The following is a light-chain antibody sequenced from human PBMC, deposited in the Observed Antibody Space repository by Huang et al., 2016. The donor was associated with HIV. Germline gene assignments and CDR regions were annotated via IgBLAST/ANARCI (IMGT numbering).Light chain of an antibody. J-gene: IGKJ4*01. CDR3: QQYSRYLS. CDR2: KAF. Sequence: DIQMTQSPSTLSASVGDRVTITCRASQSVNSWLAWYQQKPGKAPKLLITKAFALENGVPSRFSGSGSETEFTLTISSLQPDDFATYYCQQYSRYLSFGGGTKVESK. V-gene: IGKV1-5*03. CDR1: QSVNSW.